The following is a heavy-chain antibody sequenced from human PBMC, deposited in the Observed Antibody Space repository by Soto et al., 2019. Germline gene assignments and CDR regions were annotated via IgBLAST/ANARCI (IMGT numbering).Heavy chain of an antibody. CDR3: ARELLWFGDNNWFDP. CDR1: GGSFSGYY. D-gene: IGHD3-10*01. J-gene: IGHJ5*02. Sequence: QVQLQQWGAGLLKPSETLSLTCAVYGGSFSGYYWSWIRQPPGKGLEWIGEINHSGSTNYNPALKRRVTISVDTSKNQFSLKLSSVTAADTAVYYCARELLWFGDNNWFDPWGQGTLVTVSS. V-gene: IGHV4-34*01. CDR2: INHSGST.